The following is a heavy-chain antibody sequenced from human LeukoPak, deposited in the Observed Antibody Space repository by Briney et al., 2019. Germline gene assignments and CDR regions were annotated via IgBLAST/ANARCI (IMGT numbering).Heavy chain of an antibody. CDR3: AKLGCTGTICYANY. D-gene: IGHD2-2*01. CDR1: GFTFSSYW. Sequence: PGGSLRLSCAASGFTFSSYWMHWVRQRPGKGLVWVSRITTDGSSTTYADSVKGRFTISRDNSKNTLYLQMNSLRAEDTALYYCAKLGCTGTICYANYWGQGTLVTVSS. V-gene: IGHV3-74*01. CDR2: ITTDGSST. J-gene: IGHJ4*02.